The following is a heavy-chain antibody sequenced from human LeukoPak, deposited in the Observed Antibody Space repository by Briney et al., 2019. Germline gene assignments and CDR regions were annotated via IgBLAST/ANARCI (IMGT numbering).Heavy chain of an antibody. CDR1: GYSFTSYW. CDR3: ARRDGVVAAVYYFDY. J-gene: IGHJ4*02. CDR2: IYPGDSDT. V-gene: IGHV5-51*01. Sequence: GESLKISCKGSGYSFTSYWIGWVRQMPGKGLEWMGIIYPGDSDTRYSPSFQGQVTISADKSISTAYPQWSSLKASDTAMYYCARRDGVVAAVYYFDYWGQGTLVTVSS. D-gene: IGHD2-15*01.